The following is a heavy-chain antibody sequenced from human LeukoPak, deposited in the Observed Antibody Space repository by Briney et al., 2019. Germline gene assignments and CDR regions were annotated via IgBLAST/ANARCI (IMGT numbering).Heavy chain of an antibody. CDR1: GFTFSSYA. Sequence: GGSLRLSCVASGFTFSSYAMNWVRQAPGKGLEWVSAISGSGGSTYYADSVKGRFTISRDNSKNTLYLQMNSLRAEDTAVYYCAKGRRYCTNGVCYNYWGQGTLVTVSS. D-gene: IGHD2-8*01. J-gene: IGHJ4*02. V-gene: IGHV3-23*01. CDR3: AKGRRYCTNGVCYNY. CDR2: ISGSGGST.